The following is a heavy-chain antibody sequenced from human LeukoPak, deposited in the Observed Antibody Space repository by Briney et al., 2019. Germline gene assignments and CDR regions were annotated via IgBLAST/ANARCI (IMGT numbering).Heavy chain of an antibody. CDR3: ARNSAYYDILTGYSPQGAFDI. V-gene: IGHV4-30-2*02. Sequence: SQTLSLTCAVSGGSISSGGYSWNWIRQPPGKGLEWIGYIYHSGTTYYNPSLKSRVTISVDTSKNQFSLKLSSVTAADTAVYYCARNSAYYDILTGYSPQGAFDIWGQGTMVTVSS. J-gene: IGHJ3*02. CDR2: IYHSGTT. CDR1: GGSISSGGYS. D-gene: IGHD3-9*01.